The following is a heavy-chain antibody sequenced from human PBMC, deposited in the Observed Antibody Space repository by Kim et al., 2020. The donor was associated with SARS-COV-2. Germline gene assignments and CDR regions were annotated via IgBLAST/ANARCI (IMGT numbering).Heavy chain of an antibody. J-gene: IGHJ4*02. Sequence: GGSLRLSCAASGFTFSSYAMHWVRQAPGKGLEWVAVIWYDGSNKYYADSVKGRFTISRDNSKNTLYLQMNSLRAEDTAVYYCAKEGAYGSGSYTSFDYWGQGTLVTVSS. V-gene: IGHV3-33*06. CDR2: IWYDGSNK. D-gene: IGHD3-10*01. CDR1: GFTFSSYA. CDR3: AKEGAYGSGSYTSFDY.